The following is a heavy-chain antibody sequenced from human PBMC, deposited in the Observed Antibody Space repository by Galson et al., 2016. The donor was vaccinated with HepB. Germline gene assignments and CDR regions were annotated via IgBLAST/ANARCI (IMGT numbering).Heavy chain of an antibody. CDR2: ISANSGNT. V-gene: IGHV1-18*04. CDR3: ARDVQFRFDY. Sequence: SGYRFFTYGISWVRQAPGQGLEWLGWISANSGNTIYAQKFQDRVTMTRDTSASTVYMDLRSLRSDDTDVYYCARDVQFRFDYWGQGTLVTVSS. D-gene: IGHD4-11*01. CDR1: GYRFFTYG. J-gene: IGHJ4*02.